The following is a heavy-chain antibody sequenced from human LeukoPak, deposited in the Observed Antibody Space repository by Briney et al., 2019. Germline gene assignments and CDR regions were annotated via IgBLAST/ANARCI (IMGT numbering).Heavy chain of an antibody. CDR3: ARGVGPDYSYVGVWFDP. Sequence: SETLSLTCAVYGGSFNGYYWSWIRQPPGKGLEWIGEINHSGSTNYNPSLKSRVTISVDTSKNQFSLKLSSVTAADTAVYYCARGVGPDYSYVGVWFDPWGQGTLVTVSS. J-gene: IGHJ5*02. CDR1: GGSFNGYY. D-gene: IGHD2-21*01. V-gene: IGHV4-34*01. CDR2: INHSGST.